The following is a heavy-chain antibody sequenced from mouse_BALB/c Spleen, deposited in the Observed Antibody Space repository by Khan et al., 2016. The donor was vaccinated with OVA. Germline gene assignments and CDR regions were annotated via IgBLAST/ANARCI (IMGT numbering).Heavy chain of an antibody. CDR3: ARSGIGSFAY. D-gene: IGHD2-2*01. CDR1: GYTFTDYY. Sequence: QVQLQQSGAELARPGASVKLSCKASGYTFTDYYINWVKQRTGQGLEWIGEIYPGSGNTYYNEKFKDKATLTAEKSSSTAFMQLSSLTSEDSSVYCCARSGIGSFAYWGQGTLVTVAA. V-gene: IGHV1-76*01. CDR2: IYPGSGNT. J-gene: IGHJ3*01.